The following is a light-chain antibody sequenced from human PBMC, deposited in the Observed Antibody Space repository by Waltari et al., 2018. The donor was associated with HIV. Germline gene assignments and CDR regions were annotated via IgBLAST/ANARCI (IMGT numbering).Light chain of an antibody. V-gene: IGKV3-15*01. CDR2: AAS. CDR1: QVVSRN. Sequence: EVVMPQSPATLSVSPGERAAFAGMASQVVSRNVAWSQQNPGQPPRLLIYAASTRASVVPVRISGTGSGTEFTRTISSLQSEDFAVYYCQQYDDWPRTFGQGTRVEIK. CDR3: QQYDDWPRT. J-gene: IGKJ1*01.